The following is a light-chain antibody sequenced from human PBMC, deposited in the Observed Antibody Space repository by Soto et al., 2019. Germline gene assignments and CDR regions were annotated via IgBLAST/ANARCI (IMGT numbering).Light chain of an antibody. CDR3: MQALQTPWT. Sequence: DILMTQSPLSLPVTPGGPASIPSRPSHSLLHINGYNSLDWYLQKPGQSPQLLIYLGSNRASGVPDRFSGNGSGTNFTLKIGRVEAEDVGVYFCMQALQTPWTFGQGTKVDIK. J-gene: IGKJ1*01. CDR2: LGS. CDR1: HSLLHINGYNS. V-gene: IGKV2-28*01.